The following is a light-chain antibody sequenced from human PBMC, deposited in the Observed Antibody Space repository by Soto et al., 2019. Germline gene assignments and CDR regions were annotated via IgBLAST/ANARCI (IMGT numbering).Light chain of an antibody. CDR2: GAS. J-gene: IGKJ1*01. CDR1: QSVSSSS. CDR3: QQYGSSPRT. Sequence: EIVLTQSPGTLSLSPGERATLSCRASQSVSSSSLAWYQQKPGQAPRLLIYGASSRATGIPDRFSGSGSGTDFTLTISRLESEDFAVYYCQQYGSSPRTFGQGPKGAIK. V-gene: IGKV3-20*01.